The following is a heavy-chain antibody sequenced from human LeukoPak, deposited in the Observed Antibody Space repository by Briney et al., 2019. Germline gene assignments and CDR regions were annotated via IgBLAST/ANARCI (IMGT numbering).Heavy chain of an antibody. CDR3: TRAYYYDSSGYYSGLGSGRGFDWFDP. V-gene: IGHV7-4-1*02. J-gene: IGHJ5*02. CDR1: GYTFTSYD. D-gene: IGHD3-22*01. Sequence: ASVKVSCKASGYTFTSYDINWVRQATGQGLEWMGWINTNTGNPTYAQGFTGRFVFSLDTSVSTAYLQISSLKAEDTAVYYCTRAYYYDSSGYYSGLGSGRGFDWFDPWGQGTLVTVSS. CDR2: INTNTGNP.